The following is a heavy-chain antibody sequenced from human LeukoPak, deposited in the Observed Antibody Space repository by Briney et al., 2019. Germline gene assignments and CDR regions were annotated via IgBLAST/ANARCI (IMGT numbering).Heavy chain of an antibody. V-gene: IGHV3-33*01. D-gene: IGHD3-3*01. CDR1: GFTFSSYG. J-gene: IGHJ4*02. Sequence: PGRSLRLSCAASGFTFSSYGMHWVRQAPGKGLEWVAVIWYDGSNKYYADSVKGRFTISRDNSKNTLYLQMNSLRAEDTAVYYCARDDYDFWSGYLDYWGQGTLVTASS. CDR3: ARDDYDFWSGYLDY. CDR2: IWYDGSNK.